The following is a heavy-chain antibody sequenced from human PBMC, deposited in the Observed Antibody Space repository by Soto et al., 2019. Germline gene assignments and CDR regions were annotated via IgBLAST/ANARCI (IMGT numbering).Heavy chain of an antibody. Sequence: GASMKVSCKASGYTFTSYYIHWVRQAPGQGLEWMGVINPSGGSTSSAQKFQSRVTISVDTSRNQFSLNLISVTAADTAVYFCARQPRGPGYGERGLYFDYWGQGTLVTVSS. CDR2: INPSGGST. V-gene: IGHV1-46*01. CDR3: ARQPRGPGYGERGLYFDY. D-gene: IGHD3-16*01. CDR1: GYTFTSYY. J-gene: IGHJ4*02.